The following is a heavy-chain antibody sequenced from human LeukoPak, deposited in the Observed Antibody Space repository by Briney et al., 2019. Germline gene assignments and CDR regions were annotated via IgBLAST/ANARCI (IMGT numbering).Heavy chain of an antibody. CDR1: GFTFTSYW. CDR3: ARKRMPIVGAEYYFDY. V-gene: IGHV3-7*03. Sequence: GGSLRLSCVASGFTFTSYWMSWVRQAPGNGLEWVAIIKHDGSEKYYVDSVKGRFTISRDNAENSLYLQMNSLRAEDTALYYCARKRMPIVGAEYYFDYWGQGTLVTVSS. J-gene: IGHJ4*02. D-gene: IGHD1-26*01. CDR2: IKHDGSEK.